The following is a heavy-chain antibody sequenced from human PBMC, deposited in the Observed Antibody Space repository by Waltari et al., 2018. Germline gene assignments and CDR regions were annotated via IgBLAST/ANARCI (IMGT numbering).Heavy chain of an antibody. Sequence: QVQLVQSGAEVKKPGSSVKVSCKASGGTFSSYAISWVRQAPGQGLECMGGIIPILGIANYAQKFQCRVTITADKSTSTAYMALSSLRSEDTAVYDCAKAAWGVYYFDYWGQGTLVTVSS. CDR2: IIPILGIA. D-gene: IGHD3-16*01. CDR3: AKAAWGVYYFDY. J-gene: IGHJ4*02. V-gene: IGHV1-69*10. CDR1: GGTFSSYA.